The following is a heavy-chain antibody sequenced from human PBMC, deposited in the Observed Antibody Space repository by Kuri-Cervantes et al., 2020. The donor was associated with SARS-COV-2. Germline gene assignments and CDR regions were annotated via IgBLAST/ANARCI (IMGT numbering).Heavy chain of an antibody. D-gene: IGHD6-13*01. Sequence: SETLSLTCTVSGGSISSYYWSWIRQPPGKGLEWIGYIYYSGSTNYNPSLKSRVTISVDTSKNQFSLKLSSVTAADTAVYYCARHDRPGIAAAGMFDPWGQGTLVTVSS. CDR2: IYYSGST. V-gene: IGHV4-59*08. CDR3: ARHDRPGIAAAGMFDP. CDR1: GGSISSYY. J-gene: IGHJ5*02.